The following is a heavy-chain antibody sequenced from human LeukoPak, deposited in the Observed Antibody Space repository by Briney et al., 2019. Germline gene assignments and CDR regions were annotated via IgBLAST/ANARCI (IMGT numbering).Heavy chain of an antibody. J-gene: IGHJ4*02. V-gene: IGHV3-15*01. CDR1: GFTFSNAW. CDR3: TTSRFGYYDSSGYYYEADY. Sequence: GGSLRLSCAASGFTFSNAWMTWVRQAPGKGLEWLGRIKSKTDGGTTAYAAPVKGRFTISRDDSKNTLYLQMNSLKTEDTAVYYCTTSRFGYYDSSGYYYEADYWGQGTLVTVSS. D-gene: IGHD3-22*01. CDR2: IKSKTDGGTT.